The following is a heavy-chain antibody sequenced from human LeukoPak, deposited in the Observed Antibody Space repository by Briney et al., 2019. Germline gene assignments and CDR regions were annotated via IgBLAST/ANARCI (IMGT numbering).Heavy chain of an antibody. CDR1: GYSISSGYY. D-gene: IGHD3-3*01. CDR3: AGGRVDFWSGYSKRDAFDI. V-gene: IGHV4-61*01. J-gene: IGHJ3*02. Sequence: SETLSLTCTVSGYSISSGYYWGWIRQPPGKGLEWIGYIYYSGSTNYNPSLKSRVTISVDTSKNQFSLKLSSVTAADTAVYYCAGGRVDFWSGYSKRDAFDIWGQGTMVTVSS. CDR2: IYYSGST.